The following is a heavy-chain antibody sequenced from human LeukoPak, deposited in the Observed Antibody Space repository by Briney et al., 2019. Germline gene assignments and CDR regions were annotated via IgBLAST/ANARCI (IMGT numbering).Heavy chain of an antibody. V-gene: IGHV1-58*01. D-gene: IGHD6-19*01. Sequence: ASVKVSCKASGFTFTSSAVQWVRQARGQRLEWIGWIVVGSGNTNYAQKFQERVTITRDMSTSTAYMELSSLRSEDTAVYYWAAVGSSGWPGYWGQGTLVTVSS. CDR2: IVVGSGNT. J-gene: IGHJ4*02. CDR1: GFTFTSSA. CDR3: AAVGSSGWPGY.